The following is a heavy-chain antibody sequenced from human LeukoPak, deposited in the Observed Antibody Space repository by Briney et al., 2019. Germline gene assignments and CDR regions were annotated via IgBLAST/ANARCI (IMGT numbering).Heavy chain of an antibody. CDR3: ARDTALAVTLDY. D-gene: IGHD4-17*01. J-gene: IGHJ4*02. Sequence: ASVKVSCTASGYTFTSYGLSWVRQAPGQGLEWMGWISAYNGNTNYAQKLQGRVTMTTDTSTSTAYMELRSLRSDDTAVYYCARDTALAVTLDYWGQGTLVTVSS. V-gene: IGHV1-18*01. CDR2: ISAYNGNT. CDR1: GYTFTSYG.